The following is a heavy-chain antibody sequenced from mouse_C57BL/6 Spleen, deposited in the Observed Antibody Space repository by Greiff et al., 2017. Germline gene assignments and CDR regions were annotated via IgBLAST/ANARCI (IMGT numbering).Heavy chain of an antibody. V-gene: IGHV5-15*01. D-gene: IGHD2-12*01. CDR3: ARGGSYCYDEGAVDS. Sequence: EVHLVESGGGLVQPGGSLKLSCAASGFTFSDYGMAWVRQAPRKGPEWVAFISNLAYSIYYADTVTGRFTISRENAKNTLYLEMSSLRSEDTAIHYCARGGSYCYDEGAVDSWGPVTSVTVSS. J-gene: IGHJ4*01. CDR2: ISNLAYSI. CDR1: GFTFSDYG.